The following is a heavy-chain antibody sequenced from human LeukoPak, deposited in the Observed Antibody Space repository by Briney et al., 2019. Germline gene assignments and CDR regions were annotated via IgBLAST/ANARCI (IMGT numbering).Heavy chain of an antibody. CDR2: IKPNSGDT. CDR3: ARADSVPAGDYHYWYMDV. V-gene: IGHV1-2*02. D-gene: IGHD2-2*01. Sequence: ASVKVSCKASGFTLTGYYMHWVRQDPRQGLQWMGWIKPNSGDTDYAQEFQGRVTMTRDTSISTVYMELSSLRSDDTAVYYCARADSVPAGDYHYWYMDVWGKGTTVTVSS. CDR1: GFTLTGYY. J-gene: IGHJ6*03.